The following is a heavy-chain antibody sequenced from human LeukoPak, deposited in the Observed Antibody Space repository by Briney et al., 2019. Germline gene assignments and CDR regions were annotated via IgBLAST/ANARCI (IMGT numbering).Heavy chain of an antibody. D-gene: IGHD6-19*01. V-gene: IGHV4-59*01. J-gene: IGHJ6*03. CDR3: GGAAYSSGWYETYYYYYMDV. CDR2: IYYSGST. Sequence: SETLSLTSTGAGGSISSYYWSWHRQPQGKELEGMGYIYYSGSTNYNPSLKSRVTISVDTSKNQFSLKLSSVTAADTAVYYCGGAAYSSGWYETYYYYYMDVWGKGTTVTVSS. CDR1: GGSISSYY.